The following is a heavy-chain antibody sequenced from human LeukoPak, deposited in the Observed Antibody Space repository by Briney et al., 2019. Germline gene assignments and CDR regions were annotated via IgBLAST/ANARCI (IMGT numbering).Heavy chain of an antibody. Sequence: GGSLRLSCAASGFTFSDHYMDWVRQAPGKGLEWVSVIYSGGSTYYADSVKGRFTISRDNSKNTLYLQMNSLRAEDTAVYYCARDSSKSPPPVRPSRTYGMDVWGQGTTVTVSS. D-gene: IGHD6-13*01. CDR1: GFTFSDHY. J-gene: IGHJ6*02. CDR2: IYSGGST. CDR3: ARDSSKSPPPVRPSRTYGMDV. V-gene: IGHV3-53*01.